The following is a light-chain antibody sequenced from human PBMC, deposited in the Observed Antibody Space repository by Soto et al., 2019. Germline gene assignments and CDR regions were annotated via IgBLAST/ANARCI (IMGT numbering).Light chain of an antibody. V-gene: IGKV3-15*01. CDR3: QKYNNWPRT. CDR2: GES. J-gene: IGKJ1*01. CDR1: QSVSSN. Sequence: ELVMTQSPATLSVSPGDRATLSCRASQSVSSNLAWYQQETGQAPRLLIYGESTRATGIPDRFSGSGSGTEFTLTISRLQSEDFAVYYCQKYNNWPRTCGQGTKVDIK.